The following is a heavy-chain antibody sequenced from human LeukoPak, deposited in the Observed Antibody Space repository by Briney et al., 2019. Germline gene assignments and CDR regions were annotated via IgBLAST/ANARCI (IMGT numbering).Heavy chain of an antibody. CDR2: IYYSGST. Sequence: SETLSLTCTVSGGSISSYYWSWLRQPPGKGLEWIGYIYYSGSTNYNPSLKSRVTISVDTSKNQFSLKLSSVTAADTAVYYCARVGANTRARSGYFDYWGQGTLVTVSS. J-gene: IGHJ4*02. CDR1: GGSISSYY. CDR3: ARVGANTRARSGYFDY. V-gene: IGHV4-59*01. D-gene: IGHD1-26*01.